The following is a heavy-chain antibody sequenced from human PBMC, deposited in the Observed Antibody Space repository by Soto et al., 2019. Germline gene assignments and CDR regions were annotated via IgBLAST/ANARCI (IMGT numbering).Heavy chain of an antibody. D-gene: IGHD2-2*01. CDR2: ISRRSDYI. Sequence: EVQLVESGGGLVKPGGYLRLSCAASGFTFSSYNMNWVRQAPGKGLEWVSSISRRSDYIYYADSIKGRFTISRDNAKNSLYLQMNSLRAEDTAVYYCTRDCINSTCFYREFDFWGQGTLVTVSS. J-gene: IGHJ4*02. CDR1: GFTFSSYN. CDR3: TRDCINSTCFYREFDF. V-gene: IGHV3-21*01.